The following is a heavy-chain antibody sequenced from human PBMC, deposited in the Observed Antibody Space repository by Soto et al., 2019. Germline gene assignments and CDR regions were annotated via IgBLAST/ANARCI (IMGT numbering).Heavy chain of an antibody. CDR1: GFTFSSYA. CDR2: ISYDGSNK. D-gene: IGHD5-12*01. Sequence: QVQLMESGGGVVQPGRSLRLSCAASGFTFSSYAMHWVRQAPGKGLEWVAVISYDGSNKYYADSVKGRFTISRDNSKNTLYLQMNSMRAEDTAVYYCAREGLEMATINFDYWGQGTLVTVSS. V-gene: IGHV3-30-3*01. J-gene: IGHJ4*02. CDR3: AREGLEMATINFDY.